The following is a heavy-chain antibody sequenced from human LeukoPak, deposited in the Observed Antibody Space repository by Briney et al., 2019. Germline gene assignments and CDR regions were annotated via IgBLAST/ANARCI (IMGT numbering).Heavy chain of an antibody. V-gene: IGHV3-11*03. Sequence: PGGSLRLSCVASGITFSDYYMNWLRQAPGKGLEWVSYISGSGSDTNYADSVKGRFTISRDNAKNSFYLQMNNLRVEDTAVYYCAFPSHQPNIWGQGTMVTVS. CDR2: ISGSGSDT. CDR1: GITFSDYY. J-gene: IGHJ3*02. CDR3: AFPSHQPNI. D-gene: IGHD2-2*01.